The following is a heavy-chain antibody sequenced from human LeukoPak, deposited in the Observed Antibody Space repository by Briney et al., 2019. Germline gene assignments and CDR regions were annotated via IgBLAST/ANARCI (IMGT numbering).Heavy chain of an antibody. J-gene: IGHJ4*02. CDR3: AGLTGYDSSGHTPNDY. V-gene: IGHV4-34*01. CDR1: GGSFSGYY. CDR2: INHSGST. Sequence: PSETLSLTCAVYGGSFSGYYWSWIRQPPGKGLEWIGEINHSGSTNYNPSLKSRVTISVDTSKNQFSLKLSSVTAADTAVYYCAGLTGYDSSGHTPNDYWGQGTLVTVSS. D-gene: IGHD3-22*01.